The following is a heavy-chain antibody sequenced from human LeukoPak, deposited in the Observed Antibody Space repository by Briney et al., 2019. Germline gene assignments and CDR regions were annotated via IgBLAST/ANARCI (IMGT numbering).Heavy chain of an antibody. J-gene: IGHJ4*02. Sequence: ASVKVSCKASGYTFTTHYMHWVRQAPGQGLEWMGIINPSGGSTSYAQKFQGRVTMTRDTSTSTVYMELSSLRSEDTAVYYCASGRTTPNESGTTGYWGQGTLVTVSS. V-gene: IGHV1-46*01. D-gene: IGHD1-7*01. CDR1: GYTFTTHY. CDR3: ASGRTTPNESGTTGY. CDR2: INPSGGST.